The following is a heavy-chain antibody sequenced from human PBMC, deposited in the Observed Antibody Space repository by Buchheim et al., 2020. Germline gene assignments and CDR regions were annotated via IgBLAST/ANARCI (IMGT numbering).Heavy chain of an antibody. CDR2: IYYSGST. CDR1: GGSISSGDYY. CDR3: ARGVRGYCSGGSCSYFDY. Sequence: QVQLQESGPGLVKPSQTLSLTCTVSGGSISSGDYYWSWIRQPPGKGLEWIGYIYYSGSTYYNPSLKSRVTISVDTSKNQFSMKLSSVTAADTAVYYCARGVRGYCSGGSCSYFDYWGQGTL. V-gene: IGHV4-30-4*01. D-gene: IGHD2-15*01. J-gene: IGHJ4*02.